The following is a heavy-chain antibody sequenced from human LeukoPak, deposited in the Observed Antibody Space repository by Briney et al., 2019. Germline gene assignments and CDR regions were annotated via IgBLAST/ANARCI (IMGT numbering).Heavy chain of an antibody. D-gene: IGHD5-24*01. J-gene: IGHJ4*02. Sequence: PVKVSCKASRGTFSSYAISWVRQAPGQGLEWMGRIIPIFGTANYAQKFQGRVTITTDESTSTAYMELSSLRSEDTAVYYCARESSRDGYNFRRFDYWGQGTLVTVSS. CDR1: RGTFSSYA. CDR3: ARESSRDGYNFRRFDY. V-gene: IGHV1-69*05. CDR2: IIPIFGTA.